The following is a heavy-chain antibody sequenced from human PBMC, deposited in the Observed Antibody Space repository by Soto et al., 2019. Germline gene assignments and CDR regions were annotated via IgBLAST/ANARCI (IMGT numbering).Heavy chain of an antibody. Sequence: VQLEQSGAEVKGPGASVKVSCKASGYTFTNYYMHWVRQAPGQGLEWMGWMNPRSGGTKYAQAFQDRVSITRDASISTAYMEVTSLRPGDTAVYFCARSDDSTSYPLDLWGPGTLVTVSS. CDR2: MNPRSGGT. CDR1: GYTFTNYY. D-gene: IGHD4-4*01. J-gene: IGHJ5*02. CDR3: ARSDDSTSYPLDL. V-gene: IGHV1-2*02.